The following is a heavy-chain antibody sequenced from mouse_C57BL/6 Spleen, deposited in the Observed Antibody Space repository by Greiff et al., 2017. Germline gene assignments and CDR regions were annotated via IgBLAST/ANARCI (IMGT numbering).Heavy chain of an antibody. V-gene: IGHV1-64*01. CDR2: INPNSGST. CDR3: ARRSWDGYFDV. D-gene: IGHD4-1*01. CDR1: GYTFTSYW. J-gene: IGHJ1*03. Sequence: QVQLQQPGAELVKPGASVKLSCKASGYTFTSYWMHWVKQRPGQGLEWIGMINPNSGSTNYNEKFKSKATLTVDKSSSTAYMQLSSLTSEDSAVYYCARRSWDGYFDVWGTGTTVTVSS.